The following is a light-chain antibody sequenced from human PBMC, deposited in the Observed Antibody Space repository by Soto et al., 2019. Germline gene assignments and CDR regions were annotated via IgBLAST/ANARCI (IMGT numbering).Light chain of an antibody. CDR2: DVS. Sequence: QSALTQPASVSGSPGQSITISCTGTSSDIGGYKYVSWYQQNPDKAPKLMIYDVSYRPSGVSDRFSGSKSGNTASLTISGLQAEDEADYYCSSYTSINTHVFGTGTTLTVL. CDR3: SSYTSINTHV. J-gene: IGLJ1*01. CDR1: SSDIGGYKY. V-gene: IGLV2-14*01.